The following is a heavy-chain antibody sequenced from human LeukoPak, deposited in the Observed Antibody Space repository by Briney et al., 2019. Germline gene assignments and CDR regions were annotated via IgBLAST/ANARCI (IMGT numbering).Heavy chain of an antibody. CDR1: GGSFSGYY. CDR2: INHSGST. D-gene: IGHD6-13*01. V-gene: IGHV4-34*01. CDR3: ARGTQVLGSPPDIAADGTLDY. Sequence: SETLSLTCAVYGGSFSGYYWSWIRQPPGKGLEWIGEINHSGSTNYNPSLKSRVTISVDTSKNQFSLKLSSVTAADPAVYYCARGTQVLGSPPDIAADGTLDYWGQGTLVTVSS. J-gene: IGHJ4*02.